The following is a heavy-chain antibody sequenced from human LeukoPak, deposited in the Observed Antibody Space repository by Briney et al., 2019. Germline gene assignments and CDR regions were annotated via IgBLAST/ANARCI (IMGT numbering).Heavy chain of an antibody. D-gene: IGHD5-12*01. CDR2: IYSSGST. Sequence: SETLSLTCTVSGGPISGYYWSWIRQPAGKGLEWIGRIYSSGSTNYKSSLKCRVTISIDTSKNQFSLKLNSVTAADTAVYYCARLSGYDWESFYDYWGQGTLVTVAS. CDR3: ARLSGYDWESFYDY. V-gene: IGHV4-4*07. J-gene: IGHJ4*02. CDR1: GGPISGYY.